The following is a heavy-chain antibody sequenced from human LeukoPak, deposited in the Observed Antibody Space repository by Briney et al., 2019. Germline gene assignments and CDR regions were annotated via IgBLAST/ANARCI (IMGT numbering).Heavy chain of an antibody. J-gene: IGHJ4*02. D-gene: IGHD3-9*01. V-gene: IGHV1-69*13. CDR2: IIPIFGTA. CDR3: ATSVRYSDWSFFRLAY. Sequence: GASVKVSCKASGGTFSSYAISWVRQAPGQGLEWMGGIIPIFGTANYAQKFQGRVTITADESTSTAYMELSSLRSEATAVYYCATSVRYSDWSFFRLAYWGRGTQVTVSS. CDR1: GGTFSSYA.